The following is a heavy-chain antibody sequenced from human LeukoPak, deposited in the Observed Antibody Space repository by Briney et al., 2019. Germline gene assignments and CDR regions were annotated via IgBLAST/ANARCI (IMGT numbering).Heavy chain of an antibody. CDR3: ATVSGSYGSFDY. CDR2: FDPEDGET. D-gene: IGHD1-26*01. J-gene: IGHJ4*02. Sequence: ASVKVSCKASGGTFSSYAISWVRQAPGQGLEWMGGFDPEDGETIYAQKFQGRVTMTEDTSTDTAYMELSSLRSEDTAVYYCATVSGSYGSFDYRGQGTLVTVSS. V-gene: IGHV1-24*01. CDR1: GGTFSSYA.